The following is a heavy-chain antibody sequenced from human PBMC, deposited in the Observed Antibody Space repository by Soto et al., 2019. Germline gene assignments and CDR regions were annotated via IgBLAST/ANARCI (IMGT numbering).Heavy chain of an antibody. J-gene: IGHJ3*02. CDR3: ARVLGDIVVVAAAPGEAFDI. D-gene: IGHD2-2*01. CDR1: GGTFSSYA. V-gene: IGHV1-69*13. CDR2: IIPIFGTA. Sequence: SVKVSCKXSGGTFSSYAISWVRQAPGQGLEWMGGIIPIFGTANYAQKFQGRVTITADESTSTAYMELSSLRSEDTAVYYCARVLGDIVVVAAAPGEAFDIWGQGTMVTVSS.